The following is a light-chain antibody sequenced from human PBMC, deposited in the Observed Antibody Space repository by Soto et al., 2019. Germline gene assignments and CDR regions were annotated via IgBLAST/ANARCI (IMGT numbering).Light chain of an antibody. CDR2: KAS. Sequence: DIQMTQSPSTLSGSVGDRVTITCRASQTISSWLAWYQQKPGKAPKLLIYKASTLKSGVPSRFSGSGSGTEFTLTISSLQPDDFATYYCQQLNVYPSTFGQGTKVDI. J-gene: IGKJ1*01. CDR1: QTISSW. CDR3: QQLNVYPST. V-gene: IGKV1-5*03.